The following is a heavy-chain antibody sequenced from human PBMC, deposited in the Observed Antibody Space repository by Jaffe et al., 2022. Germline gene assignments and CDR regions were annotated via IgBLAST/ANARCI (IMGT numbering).Heavy chain of an antibody. Sequence: QVQLQQWGAGLLKPSETLSLTCAVYGGSFSGYYWSWIRQPPGKGLEWIGEINHSGSTNYNPSLKSRVTISVDTSKNQFSLKLSSVTAADTAVYYCARGCSGHYGSGSFFPGAYYFDYWGQGTLVTVSS. CDR3: ARGCSGHYGSGSFFPGAYYFDY. D-gene: IGHD3-10*01. V-gene: IGHV4-34*01. CDR2: INHSGST. J-gene: IGHJ4*02. CDR1: GGSFSGYY.